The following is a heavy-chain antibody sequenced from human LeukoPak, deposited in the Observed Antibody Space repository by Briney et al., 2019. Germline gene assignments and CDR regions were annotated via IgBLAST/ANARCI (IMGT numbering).Heavy chain of an antibody. V-gene: IGHV1-2*06. CDR1: GYTFTKYS. J-gene: IGHJ4*02. Sequence: ASVKVSCKTSGYTFTKYSFSWVRQAPGQGLEWMGRINPNSGGTNYAQKFQGRVTMTRDTSISTAYMELNRLRSDDTAVYYCARDTLGYDILTGYYPTYFDHWGQGTLVTVSS. D-gene: IGHD3-9*01. CDR3: ARDTLGYDILTGYYPTYFDH. CDR2: INPNSGGT.